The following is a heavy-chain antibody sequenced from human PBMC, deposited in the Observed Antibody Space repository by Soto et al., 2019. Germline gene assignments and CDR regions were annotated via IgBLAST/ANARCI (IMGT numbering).Heavy chain of an antibody. V-gene: IGHV4-39*01. CDR1: GGSISSSSYY. J-gene: IGHJ4*02. CDR3: ARRWRDGYNFGY. Sequence: SETLSLTCTVSGGSISSSSYYWGWIRQPPGKGLEWIGSIYYSGSTYYNPSLKSRVTISVDTSKNQFSLKLSSVTAADTAVYYCARRWRDGYNFGYWGQGTLVTVSS. CDR2: IYYSGST. D-gene: IGHD5-12*01.